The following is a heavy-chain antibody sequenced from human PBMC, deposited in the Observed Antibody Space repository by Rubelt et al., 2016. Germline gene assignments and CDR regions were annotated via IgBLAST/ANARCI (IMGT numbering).Heavy chain of an antibody. J-gene: IGHJ4*02. V-gene: IGHV3-11*01. Sequence: STYYADSVKGRFTISRDNAKNSLYLQMNSLRAEDTAVYYCARAPSMGWFGELFLFDYWGQGTLVTVSS. CDR2: ST. CDR3: ARAPSMGWFGELFLFDY. D-gene: IGHD3-10*01.